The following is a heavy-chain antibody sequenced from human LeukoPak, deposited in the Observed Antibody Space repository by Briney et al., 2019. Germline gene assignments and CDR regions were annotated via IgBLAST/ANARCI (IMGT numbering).Heavy chain of an antibody. D-gene: IGHD2-8*02. Sequence: GGSLSLSCAASGFTFSSFGMHWVRQAPGEGLEWVAYIGYTGTDTYYADSVKGRFTISRDNSKNTVHLQVNSLRAADTALYSCARDLTERKYYIAYWGQGTLVILSS. V-gene: IGHV3-30*02. CDR1: GFTFSSFG. J-gene: IGHJ4*02. CDR3: ARDLTERKYYIAY. CDR2: IGYTGTDT.